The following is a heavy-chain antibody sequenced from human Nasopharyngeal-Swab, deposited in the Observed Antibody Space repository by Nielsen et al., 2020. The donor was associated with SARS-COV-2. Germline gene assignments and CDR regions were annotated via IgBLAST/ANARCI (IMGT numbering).Heavy chain of an antibody. Sequence: GESLKISCAASGFTFSSYSMNWVRQAPGKGLEWVSYISSSSSTIYYADSVKGRFTISRDNAKNSLYLQMNSLRAEDTAVYYCARVGTQYYDFWSGYHLYYYMDVWGKGTTVTVSS. CDR2: ISSSSSTI. CDR1: GFTFSSYS. V-gene: IGHV3-48*01. D-gene: IGHD3-3*01. J-gene: IGHJ6*03. CDR3: ARVGTQYYDFWSGYHLYYYMDV.